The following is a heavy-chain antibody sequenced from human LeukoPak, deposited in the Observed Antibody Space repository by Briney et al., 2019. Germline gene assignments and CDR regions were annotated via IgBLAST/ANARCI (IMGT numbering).Heavy chain of an antibody. CDR2: INPSGGST. D-gene: IGHD5-18*01. J-gene: IGHJ4*02. CDR3: ARVALSRVYSYGRLPDY. CDR1: GYTFTSYY. V-gene: IGHV1-46*01. Sequence: ASVKVSCKASGYTFTSYYMHWVRQAPGQGLEWMGIINPSGGSTSYAQKFQGRVTMTRDTSTSTVYMELSSLRSEDTAVYYCARVALSRVYSYGRLPDYWGQGTLVTVSS.